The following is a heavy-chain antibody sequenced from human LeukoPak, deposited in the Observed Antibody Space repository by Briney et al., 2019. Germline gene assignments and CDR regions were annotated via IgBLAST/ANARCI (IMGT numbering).Heavy chain of an antibody. CDR1: GLDFSSTW. J-gene: IGHJ4*02. V-gene: IGHV3-15*01. CDR3: XXEXXAXXXXDGYFDX. Sequence: NPGGSLRLSCATSGLDFSSTWMAWVRQAPGKGLQWVARIRSYFDDGTTDYAAPVKGRFTISRDDSAKTLYLQMTSLRTEDTAIXXXXXEXXAXXXXDGYFDXWGQGTLVTVSS. CDR2: IRSYFDDGTT.